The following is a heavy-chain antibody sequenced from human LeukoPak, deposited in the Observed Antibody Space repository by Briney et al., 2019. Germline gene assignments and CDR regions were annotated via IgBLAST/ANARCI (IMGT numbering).Heavy chain of an antibody. V-gene: IGHV1-2*02. J-gene: IGHJ3*02. CDR3: ARDPPGDFGVVIRRHFDI. CDR2: INPNSGGT. D-gene: IGHD3-3*01. Sequence: GASVKVSCKASGYTFTGYYMHWVRQAPGQGLEWMGWINPNSGGTNYAQKFQGRVTMTRDTSTSTAYMELSRLRSDDTAVYYCARDPPGDFGVVIRRHFDIWGQGTMVTVSS. CDR1: GYTFTGYY.